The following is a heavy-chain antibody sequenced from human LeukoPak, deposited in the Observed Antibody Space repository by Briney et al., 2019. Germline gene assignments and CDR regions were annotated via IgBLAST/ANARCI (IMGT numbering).Heavy chain of an antibody. V-gene: IGHV1-18*01. D-gene: IGHD3-22*01. J-gene: IGHJ4*02. CDR1: GYTFTSYG. Sequence: ASVKVSCKASGYTFTSYGITWVRQAPGQGLEWMGWISAYNGNTNYAQKLQGRVTMTTDTSTSTAYMELRSLSSDDTAVYYCARYHYYDSSGXXDNFDXXXXGTLVTV. CDR2: ISAYNGNT. CDR3: ARYHYYDSSGXXDNFDX.